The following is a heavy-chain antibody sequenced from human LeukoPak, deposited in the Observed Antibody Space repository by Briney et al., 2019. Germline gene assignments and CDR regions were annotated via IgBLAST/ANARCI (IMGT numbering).Heavy chain of an antibody. D-gene: IGHD2-2*01. CDR2: INPNSGGT. V-gene: IGHV1-2*02. J-gene: IGHJ4*02. CDR1: GYTFTGYY. CDR3: ARDASVVVVPAAISFIDY. Sequence: GASVKASCKASGYTFTGYYMHWVRQAPGQRLEWMGWINPNSGGTNYAQNFQGRVTMTRDTSISTAYMELSRLRSDDTAVYYCARDASVVVVPAAISFIDYWGQGTLVTVSS.